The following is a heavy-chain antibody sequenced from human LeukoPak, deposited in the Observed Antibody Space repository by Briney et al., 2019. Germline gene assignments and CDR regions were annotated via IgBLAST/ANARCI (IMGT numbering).Heavy chain of an antibody. V-gene: IGHV3-23*01. Sequence: GRSLRLSCAASGFTFSSYGMYWVRQAPGKGLEWVSAISGSGGSTYYADSVKGRFTISRDNSKNTLYLQMNSLRAEDTAVYYCAKAQRITMVRGVIDYWGQGTLVTVSS. CDR1: GFTFSSYG. J-gene: IGHJ4*02. CDR2: ISGSGGST. D-gene: IGHD3-10*01. CDR3: AKAQRITMVRGVIDY.